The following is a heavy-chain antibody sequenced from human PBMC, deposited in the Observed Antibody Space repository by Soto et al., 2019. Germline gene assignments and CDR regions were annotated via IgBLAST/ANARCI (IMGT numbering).Heavy chain of an antibody. Sequence: PSETLSLTCAVYGGCFSGYYWSWIRQPPGKGLEWIGEINHSGRTNYNPSLKSRVTISVDTSKNQFSLKLSSVTAADTAVYYCARGAYYYDSSGYFEGLNYWGQGTLVTVSS. CDR3: ARGAYYYDSSGYFEGLNY. V-gene: IGHV4-34*01. CDR1: GGCFSGYY. CDR2: INHSGRT. J-gene: IGHJ4*02. D-gene: IGHD3-22*01.